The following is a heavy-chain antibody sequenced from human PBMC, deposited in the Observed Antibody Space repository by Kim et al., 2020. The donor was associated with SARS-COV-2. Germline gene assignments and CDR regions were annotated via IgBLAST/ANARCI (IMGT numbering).Heavy chain of an antibody. J-gene: IGHJ4*02. CDR1: GFTFSSYA. D-gene: IGHD5-12*01. Sequence: GGSLRLSCAASGFTFSSYAMSWVRQAPGKGLEWVSAISGSGGSTYYADSVKGRFTISRDNSKNTLYLQMNSLRAEDTAVYYCARYYSGYDLRDYWGQGTLVTVSS. CDR2: ISGSGGST. V-gene: IGHV3-23*01. CDR3: ARYYSGYDLRDY.